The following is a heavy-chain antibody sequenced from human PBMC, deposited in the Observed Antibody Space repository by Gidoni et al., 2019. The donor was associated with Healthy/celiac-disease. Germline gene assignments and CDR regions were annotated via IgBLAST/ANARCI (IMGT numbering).Heavy chain of an antibody. D-gene: IGHD6-13*01. J-gene: IGHJ6*03. CDR3: ASGYSSSWYYYYYMDV. CDR2: TYYRSKWYN. V-gene: IGHV6-1*01. Sequence: QVPLQQSGHGLVTPSQTLSLTCPISVASVPTTTAAWNWIRQSPSRGLEWLGRTYYRSKWYNDYAVSVKSRITINPDTSKNQFSLQLNSVTPEDTAVYYCASGYSSSWYYYYYMDVWGKGTTVTVSS. CDR1: VASVPTTTAA.